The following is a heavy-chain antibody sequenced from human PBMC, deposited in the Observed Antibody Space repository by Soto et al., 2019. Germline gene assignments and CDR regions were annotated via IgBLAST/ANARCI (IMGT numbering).Heavy chain of an antibody. J-gene: IGHJ4*02. V-gene: IGHV3-30-3*01. CDR2: ISYDGSNK. D-gene: IGHD1-7*01. Sequence: GGSLRLSCAASGFTFSSYAMHWVRQAPGKGLEWVAVISYDGSNKYYADSVKGRFTISRDNSKNTLYLQMNSLRAEDTAVYYCARGFLHWNSYTGPFDYWGQGTLVTVSS. CDR1: GFTFSSYA. CDR3: ARGFLHWNSYTGPFDY.